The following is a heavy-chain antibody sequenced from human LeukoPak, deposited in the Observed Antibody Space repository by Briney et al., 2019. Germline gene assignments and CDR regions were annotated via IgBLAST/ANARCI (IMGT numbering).Heavy chain of an antibody. V-gene: IGHV3-7*01. Sequence: GESLRLSCEASGFSFSRYWMSWVRQAPGKGLEWVANIKQDGSEKYYVDSVKGRFTISRDNAKNSLYLQMNSLRAEDTAVYYCARSFCGSRTPSSRINCDNFDYWGQGTLVTVSS. CDR3: ARSFCGSRTPSSRINCDNFDY. J-gene: IGHJ4*02. CDR2: IKQDGSEK. D-gene: IGHD2-2*01. CDR1: GFSFSRYW.